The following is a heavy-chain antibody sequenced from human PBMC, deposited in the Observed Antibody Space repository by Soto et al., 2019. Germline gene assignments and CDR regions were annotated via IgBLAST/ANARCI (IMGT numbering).Heavy chain of an antibody. Sequence: GESLKISCKGSGYSFTRYWIGWVRQKPGQGLEWMGIFFPGDSDTRYSPSFQGQVTISADKSISTAYLHWSSLKASDTAIYYCAISSLAAAGSDYWGRGTVVTVSS. V-gene: IGHV5-51*01. D-gene: IGHD6-13*01. CDR2: FFPGDSDT. J-gene: IGHJ4*02. CDR1: GYSFTRYW. CDR3: AISSLAAAGSDY.